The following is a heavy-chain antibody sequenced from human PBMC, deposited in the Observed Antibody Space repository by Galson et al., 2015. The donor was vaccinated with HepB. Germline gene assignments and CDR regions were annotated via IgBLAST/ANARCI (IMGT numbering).Heavy chain of an antibody. CDR2: INPSGGST. V-gene: IGHV1-46*01. Sequence: SVKVSCKASGYTFTSYYMHWVRQAPGQGLEWMGIINPSGGSTSYAQKFQGRVTMTRDTSTSTVYMELSSLRSEDTAVYYCARDAHYGDYVSIVYYYGMDVWGQGTTVTVSS. CDR3: ARDAHYGDYVSIVYYYGMDV. D-gene: IGHD4-17*01. CDR1: GYTFTSYY. J-gene: IGHJ6*02.